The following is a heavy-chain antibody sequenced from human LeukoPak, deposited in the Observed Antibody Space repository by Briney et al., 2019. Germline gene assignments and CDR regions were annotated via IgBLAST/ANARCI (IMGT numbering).Heavy chain of an antibody. CDR2: LYVNGSP. V-gene: IGHV4-4*07. Sequence: SETLPLTCTVSGDSISSAYWGWIRQSAGKGLEYIGRLYVNGSPNSNPSLKSRVTMSLDTSKNQFSLKMTSVTAADSAIYFCARMPVPIHDAFDIWGQGTAVMVSS. CDR1: GDSISSAY. J-gene: IGHJ3*02. CDR3: ARMPVPIHDAFDI. D-gene: IGHD2-2*01.